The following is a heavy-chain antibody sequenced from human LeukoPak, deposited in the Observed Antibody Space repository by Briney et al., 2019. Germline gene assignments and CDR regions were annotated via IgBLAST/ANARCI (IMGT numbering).Heavy chain of an antibody. CDR1: GFTFSSYW. J-gene: IGHJ3*02. V-gene: IGHV3-7*03. Sequence: GGSLRLSCAASGFTFSSYWMSWVRQAPGKGLEWVANIKQDGSEKYYVDSVKGRFTISRDNSKNTLYLQMNSLRAEDTAVYYCARDNEHHQYDYVWGSYRPPAFDIWGQGTMVTVSS. CDR2: IKQDGSEK. D-gene: IGHD3-16*02. CDR3: ARDNEHHQYDYVWGSYRPPAFDI.